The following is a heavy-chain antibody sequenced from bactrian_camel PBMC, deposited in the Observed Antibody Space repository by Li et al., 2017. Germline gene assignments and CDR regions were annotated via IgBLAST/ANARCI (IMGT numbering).Heavy chain of an antibody. CDR3: AADRSFFTATTTDKSEYDY. J-gene: IGHJ4*01. CDR1: GVIYRTNC. CDR2: IYSDDMT. Sequence: QLVESGGGSVQAGGSLRLSCAASGVIYRTNCMGWFRQVPGKEREGVAAIYSDDMTYYADSVKGRFTMSRDNAKNTVYLQMNSLKPEDTATYYCAADRSFFTATTTDKSEYDYWGQGTQVTVS. D-gene: IGHD4*01. V-gene: IGHV3S53*01.